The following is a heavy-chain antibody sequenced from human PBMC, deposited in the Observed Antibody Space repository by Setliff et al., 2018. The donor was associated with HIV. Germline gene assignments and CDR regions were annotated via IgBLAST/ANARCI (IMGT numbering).Heavy chain of an antibody. D-gene: IGHD5-12*01. CDR2: IKQDGGEE. V-gene: IGHV3-7*01. J-gene: IGHJ4*02. CDR1: GFTFSNYW. Sequence: GGSLRLSCAASGFTFSNYWMNWVRQAPGKGLEWVADIKQDGGEENYVDSVKGRFTISRDNAKNSLFLQMNSLRVEDTAVYYCAKDPRAAVATICDYWGQGTLVTVSS. CDR3: AKDPRAAVATICDY.